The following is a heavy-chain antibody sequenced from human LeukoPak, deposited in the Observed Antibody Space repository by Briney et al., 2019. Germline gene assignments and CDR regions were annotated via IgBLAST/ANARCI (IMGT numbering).Heavy chain of an antibody. CDR3: ARVIRYGDPTKAYYYYGMDV. D-gene: IGHD4-17*01. CDR2: TSYDGSTK. V-gene: IGHV3-30*03. CDR1: GYTFSNYG. J-gene: IGHJ6*02. Sequence: PGGSLRLSCAVSGYTFSNYGMHWVRQAPGKGLEWVALTSYDGSTKYYADSVKGRFIISKDNSRNTLYLQMNSLKVEDTAVYYCARVIRYGDPTKAYYYYGMDVWGQGTTVTVSS.